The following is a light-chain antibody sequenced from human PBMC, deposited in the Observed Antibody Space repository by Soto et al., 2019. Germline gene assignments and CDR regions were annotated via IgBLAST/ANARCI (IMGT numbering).Light chain of an antibody. J-gene: IGKJ1*01. CDR1: QSVSSSY. CDR3: QQYGSSRT. Sequence: EIVLTQSPGTLSLSPGERATLSCRASQSVSSSYLAWYQQKPGQAPRLLIYGASSRATGIPDRFSGSGSGTNSTLTISRLEPDDFAVYYCQQYGSSRTFGQGTKVEVK. CDR2: GAS. V-gene: IGKV3-20*01.